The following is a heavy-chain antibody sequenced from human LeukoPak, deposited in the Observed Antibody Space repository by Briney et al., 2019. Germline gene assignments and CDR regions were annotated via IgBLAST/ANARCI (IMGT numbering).Heavy chain of an antibody. Sequence: SVKVSCKASGGTFSSYAISWVRQAPGQGLEWMGGIIPIFGTANYAQKFQGRVTITADESTSTAYIELSSLRSEDTAVYYCARGSIAAPSPDYWGQGTLVTVSS. CDR1: GGTFSSYA. CDR3: ARGSIAAPSPDY. J-gene: IGHJ4*02. V-gene: IGHV1-69*13. D-gene: IGHD6-6*01. CDR2: IIPIFGTA.